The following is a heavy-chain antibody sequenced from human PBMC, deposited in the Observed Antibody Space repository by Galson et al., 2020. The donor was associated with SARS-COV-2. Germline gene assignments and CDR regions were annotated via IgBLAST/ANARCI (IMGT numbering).Heavy chain of an antibody. V-gene: IGHV1-8*02. J-gene: IGHJ4*02. Sequence: ASVKVSCKASGYTFPNTDVNWVRQAPGQGLEWMGWMNLNSGNTGYAKKFQGRVTMTRDTSISTAYMELSSLRSEDLAVYYCVRGTYAASWPTPDSFDSWGQGTLVTVSS. CDR1: GYTFPNTD. CDR3: VRGTYAASWPTPDSFDS. D-gene: IGHD2-2*01. CDR2: MNLNSGNT.